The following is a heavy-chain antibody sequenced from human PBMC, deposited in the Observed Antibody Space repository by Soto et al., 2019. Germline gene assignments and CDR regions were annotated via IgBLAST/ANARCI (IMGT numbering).Heavy chain of an antibody. V-gene: IGHV1-69*12. CDR3: ARVVTVVKSFHYWYFDL. D-gene: IGHD2-15*01. J-gene: IGHJ2*01. CDR1: GGTFSSYA. Sequence: QVQLVQSGAEVKKPGSSVKVSCKASGGTFSSYAISWVRQAPGQGLEWMGGIIPIFGTTNYAQKFQGRVTITADESTSTAYMELSSLRSEDMAVYYCARVVTVVKSFHYWYFDLWGRGTLVTVSS. CDR2: IIPIFGTT.